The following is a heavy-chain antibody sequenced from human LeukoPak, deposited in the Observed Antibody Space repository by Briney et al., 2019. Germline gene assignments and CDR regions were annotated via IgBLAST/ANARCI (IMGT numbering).Heavy chain of an antibody. CDR2: MNPNSGNT. CDR3: VNGPGRYFDWFVPWGY. V-gene: IGHV1-8*01. D-gene: IGHD3-9*01. Sequence: ASVEVSCKASGYTFTSYDINWVRQATGQGLEWMGWMNPNSGNTGYAQKFQGRVTMTRNTSISTAYMELSSLRSEDTAVYYCVNGPGRYFDWFVPWGYWGQGTLVTVSS. J-gene: IGHJ4*02. CDR1: GYTFTSYD.